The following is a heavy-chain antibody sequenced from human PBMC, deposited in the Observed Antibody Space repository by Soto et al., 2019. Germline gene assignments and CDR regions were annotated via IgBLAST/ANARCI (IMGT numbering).Heavy chain of an antibody. CDR2: IVVGSGNT. CDR3: AASRGYCGGDCPNAFDI. V-gene: IGHV1-58*01. J-gene: IGHJ3*02. Sequence: SVKVSCKASGFTFTSSAVQWVRQARGQRLEWIGWIVVGSGNTNYAQKFQERVTITRDMSTSTAYMELSSLRSEDTAAYYCAASRGYCGGDCPNAFDIWGQGTMVTVSS. CDR1: GFTFTSSA. D-gene: IGHD2-21*02.